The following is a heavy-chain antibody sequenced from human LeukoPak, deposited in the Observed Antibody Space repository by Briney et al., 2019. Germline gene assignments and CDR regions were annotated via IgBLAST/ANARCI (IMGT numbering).Heavy chain of an antibody. CDR2: IYYSGST. CDR3: ARGGYYYDSSGYVDAFDI. Sequence: SETLSLTCTVSGGSISSYYWSWIRQPPGKGLEWIGYIYYSGSTNYNPSLKSRVTISVDTSKNQFSLKLGSVTAADTAVYYCARGGYYYDSSGYVDAFDIWGQGTMVTVSS. CDR1: GGSISSYY. D-gene: IGHD3-22*01. J-gene: IGHJ3*02. V-gene: IGHV4-59*01.